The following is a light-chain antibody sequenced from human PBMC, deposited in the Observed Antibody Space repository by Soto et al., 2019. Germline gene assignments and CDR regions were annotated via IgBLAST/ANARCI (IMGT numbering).Light chain of an antibody. CDR3: SSYTSSSTLV. Sequence: QSALTQPASVSGSPGQSITISCTGTSSDVGGYNYDSWYQQHPGKAPKLMIYEVSNRPSGVSNRFSGSKSGNTASLTISGLQAEDEADYYCSSYTSSSTLVFGVGTKLTVL. CDR1: SSDVGGYNY. CDR2: EVS. V-gene: IGLV2-14*01. J-gene: IGLJ2*01.